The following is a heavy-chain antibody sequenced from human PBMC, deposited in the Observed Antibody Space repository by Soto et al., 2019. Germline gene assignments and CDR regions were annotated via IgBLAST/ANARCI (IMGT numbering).Heavy chain of an antibody. V-gene: IGHV4-39*01. D-gene: IGHD2-8*01. Sequence: SETLSLTCTVSGGSINSSSNYWGWFRQPPGKGLEWIGSIYYSGGTYYKPSLKSRVTVSVDTSKNQFSLKLTSVTVADTAVYFCARHEWASYYMDVWGKGTTVTVSS. CDR2: IYYSGGT. CDR3: ARHEWASYYMDV. J-gene: IGHJ6*03. CDR1: GGSINSSSNY.